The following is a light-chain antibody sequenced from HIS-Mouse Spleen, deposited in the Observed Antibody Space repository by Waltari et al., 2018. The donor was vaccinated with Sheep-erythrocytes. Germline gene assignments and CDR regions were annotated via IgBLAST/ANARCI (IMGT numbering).Light chain of an antibody. J-gene: IGKJ2*01. CDR2: AAS. CDR3: EQLNSYPYT. Sequence: DIQLTQSPSFLSASVGDRVTITCRVSQGISSYLAWYQQKPGKAPKLLIYAASTLQSGVPSTFRGSGSGTEFTLTISNLPTEDFATYDCEQLNSYPYTFGQGTKLEIK. V-gene: IGKV1-9*01. CDR1: QGISSY.